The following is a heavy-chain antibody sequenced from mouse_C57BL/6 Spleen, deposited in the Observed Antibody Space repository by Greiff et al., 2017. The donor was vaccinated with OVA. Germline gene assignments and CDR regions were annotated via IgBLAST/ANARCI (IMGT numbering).Heavy chain of an antibody. Sequence: EVQVVESGEGLVKPGGSLKLSCAASGFTFSSYAMSWVRQTPEKRLEWVAYISSGGDYIYYADTVKGRFTISRDNARNTLYLQMSSLKSEDTAMYYCTREKYYGSSYDYWGQGTTLTVSS. V-gene: IGHV5-9-1*02. J-gene: IGHJ2*01. CDR2: ISSGGDYI. CDR3: TREKYYGSSYDY. D-gene: IGHD1-1*01. CDR1: GFTFSSYA.